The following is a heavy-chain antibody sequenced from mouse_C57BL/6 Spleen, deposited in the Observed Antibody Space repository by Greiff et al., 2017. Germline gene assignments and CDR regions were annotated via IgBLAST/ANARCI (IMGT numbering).Heavy chain of an antibody. CDR1: GFSLTSYG. CDR2: IWSGGST. V-gene: IGHV2-4*01. Sequence: QVQLKESGPGLVQPSQSLSITCTVSGFSLTSYGVHWVRQPPGKGLEWLGVIWSGGSTDYNAAFISRLSISKDNSKSQVFFKMNSLQADDTAIYYCAKNGDYDAYYYAMDYWGQGTSVTVSS. J-gene: IGHJ4*01. CDR3: AKNGDYDAYYYAMDY. D-gene: IGHD2-4*01.